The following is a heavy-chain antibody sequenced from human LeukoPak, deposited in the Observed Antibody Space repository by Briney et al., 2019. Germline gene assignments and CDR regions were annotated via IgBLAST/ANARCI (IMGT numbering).Heavy chain of an antibody. CDR3: ARDQPWGNYFDY. V-gene: IGHV4-31*03. CDR1: GGSVSSGSYY. J-gene: IGHJ4*02. D-gene: IGHD3-16*01. CDR2: IYYSGST. Sequence: SETLSLTCTVSGGSVSSGSYYWSWIRQPPGKGLEWIGYIYYSGSTYYNPSLKSRVTISVDTSKNQFSLKLSSVTAADTAVYYCARDQPWGNYFDYWGQGTLVTVSS.